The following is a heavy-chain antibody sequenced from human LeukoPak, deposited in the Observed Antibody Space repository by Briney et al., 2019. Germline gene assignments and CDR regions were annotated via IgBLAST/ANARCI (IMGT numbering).Heavy chain of an antibody. CDR1: GFTFSSYA. V-gene: IGHV3-23*01. Sequence: GGSLRLSCAASGFTFSSYAISWVRQAPGKGLEWVSAISGSGGITYCADSVKGRFTISRDNSKTTLYLQMNSLRAEDAAVYYCASTRTGDYDFWSGYFDDYWGQGTLVTVS. CDR2: ISGSGGIT. D-gene: IGHD3-3*01. J-gene: IGHJ4*02. CDR3: ASTRTGDYDFWSGYFDDY.